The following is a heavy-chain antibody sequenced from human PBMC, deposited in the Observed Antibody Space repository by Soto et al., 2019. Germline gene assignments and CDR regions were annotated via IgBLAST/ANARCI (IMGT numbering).Heavy chain of an antibody. D-gene: IGHD5-12*01. Sequence: SETLSLTCTISGGSISSGGYYWSWIRQHPGKGLEWIGYIYYSGSTYYNPSLKSRVTISVDTSKNQFSLKLRSVTAADTAVYYCARKRDGYNSRYFDYWGQGTLVTVSS. CDR3: ARKRDGYNSRYFDY. CDR2: IYYSGST. J-gene: IGHJ4*02. V-gene: IGHV4-31*03. CDR1: GGSISSGGYY.